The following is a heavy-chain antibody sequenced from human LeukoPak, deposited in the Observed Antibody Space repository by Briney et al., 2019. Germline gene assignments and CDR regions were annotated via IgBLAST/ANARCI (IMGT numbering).Heavy chain of an antibody. V-gene: IGHV3-30*01. J-gene: IGHJ6*03. CDR3: ARDAADCSSTSCYTVYYYYMDV. Sequence: PGGSLRLSCAASGFTFSSYAMHWVRQAPGKGLEWVAVISYDGSNKYYADSVKGRFTISRDNSKNTLYLQMNSLRAEDTAVYCCARDAADCSSTSCYTVYYYYMDVWGKGTTVTVSS. D-gene: IGHD2-2*02. CDR1: GFTFSSYA. CDR2: ISYDGSNK.